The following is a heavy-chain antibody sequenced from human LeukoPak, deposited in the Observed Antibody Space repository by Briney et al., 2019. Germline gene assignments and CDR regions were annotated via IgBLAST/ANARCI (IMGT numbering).Heavy chain of an antibody. Sequence: GGSLRLSCAASGFTFSSYSMNWVRQAPGKGLEWVSSISSSSTYIYYADSVKGRFTISRDNAKNSLYLQMNSLRAEDTAVYYCARGDSGSYYFDYWGQGTLVTVSS. D-gene: IGHD1-26*01. J-gene: IGHJ4*02. CDR2: ISSSSTYI. CDR1: GFTFSSYS. V-gene: IGHV3-21*01. CDR3: ARGDSGSYYFDY.